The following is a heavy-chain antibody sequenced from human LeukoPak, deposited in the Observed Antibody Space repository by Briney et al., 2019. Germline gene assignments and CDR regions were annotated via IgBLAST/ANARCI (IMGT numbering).Heavy chain of an antibody. J-gene: IGHJ6*03. Sequence: PGGSLRLSCAASGFTFSDYYMSWIRQAPGKGLEWVSYISNSGSTIYYADSVKGRFTISRDNAKNSLYLHMNGLRAEDTAVYYCGRAKEDYSGYGTYEQYYYFYMDVWGKGTTVTVSS. CDR2: ISNSGSTI. CDR1: GFTFSDYY. V-gene: IGHV3-11*01. D-gene: IGHD5-12*01. CDR3: GRAKEDYSGYGTYEQYYYFYMDV.